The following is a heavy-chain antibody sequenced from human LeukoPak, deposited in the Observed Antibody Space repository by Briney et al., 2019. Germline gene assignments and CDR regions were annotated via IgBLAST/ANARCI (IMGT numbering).Heavy chain of an antibody. V-gene: IGHV1-69*13. D-gene: IGHD6-6*01. CDR3: AREGGIAARGYFDY. J-gene: IGHJ4*02. CDR1: GGTFSSYA. Sequence: ASVKVSCKASGGTFSSYAISWVRQAPGQGLEWMGGIIPIFGTANFAQKFQGRVTITADESTSTAYKELSSLRSEDTAVYYCAREGGIAARGYFDYWGQGTLVTVSS. CDR2: IIPIFGTA.